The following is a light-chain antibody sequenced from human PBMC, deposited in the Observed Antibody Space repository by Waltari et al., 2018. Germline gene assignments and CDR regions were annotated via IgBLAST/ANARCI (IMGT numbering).Light chain of an antibody. CDR2: MAS. CDR3: QQYSSFST. V-gene: IGKV1-5*03. Sequence: DIPMTQSPSTVSASVGDRVTISCRASQSVGTWLAWYQQKPGKAPKLLIYMASSLESGVPSRFSGSGSGTEFTLTISSLQPDDFATYSCQQYSSFSTFGQGTKVDI. J-gene: IGKJ2*01. CDR1: QSVGTW.